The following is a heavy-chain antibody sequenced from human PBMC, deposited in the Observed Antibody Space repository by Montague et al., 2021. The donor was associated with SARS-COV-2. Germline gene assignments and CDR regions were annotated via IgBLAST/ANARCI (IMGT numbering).Heavy chain of an antibody. CDR3: IRSRAERYFDWSKLHAHGKPYYLDF. CDR2: INYSGNS. D-gene: IGHD3-9*01. J-gene: IGHJ4*02. V-gene: IGHV4-39*01. CDR1: GGSISSSSYY. Sequence: SETLSLTCTVSGGSISSSSYYWGWIRQPPGKGLVWIGCINYSGNSYYTPSLKSRVTISADTSKNQFSLKLSSVTAADTSVYYCIRSRAERYFDWSKLHAHGKPYYLDFWGQGTLVTVSS.